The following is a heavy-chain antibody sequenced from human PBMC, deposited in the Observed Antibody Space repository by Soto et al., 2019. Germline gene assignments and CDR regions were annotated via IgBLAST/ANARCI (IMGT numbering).Heavy chain of an antibody. Sequence: SETLSLTCTVSGGSVNSGGYYWSWIRQPPGKGLEWIGFIFYNGGTSYNPSLGSRVTISADTSKTLFSLNLNFVTAADTAVYYCARGDHGPRRFYFDTWGLGTLVTVSS. D-gene: IGHD2-8*01. CDR1: GGSVNSGGYY. CDR3: ARGDHGPRRFYFDT. CDR2: IFYNGGT. J-gene: IGHJ4*02. V-gene: IGHV4-61*03.